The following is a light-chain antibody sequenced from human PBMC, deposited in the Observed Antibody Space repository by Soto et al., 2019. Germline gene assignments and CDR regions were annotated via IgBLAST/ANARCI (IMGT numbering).Light chain of an antibody. Sequence: EIVMTQSPATLSVSPGEKATLSCRAIQRVGSSLACNQQKPGKAPSPLIFGASTRATGIPARFSGSGSGTEFTLTISSLQSEDFAVYYCQQYNTWPPITFGPGTRLDIK. CDR1: QRVGSS. CDR2: GAS. V-gene: IGKV3-15*01. J-gene: IGKJ5*01. CDR3: QQYNTWPPIT.